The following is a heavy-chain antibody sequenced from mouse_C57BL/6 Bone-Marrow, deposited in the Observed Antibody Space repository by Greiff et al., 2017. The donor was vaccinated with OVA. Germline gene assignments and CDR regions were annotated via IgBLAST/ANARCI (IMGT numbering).Heavy chain of an antibody. J-gene: IGHJ2*01. D-gene: IGHD4-1*01. CDR2: IHPNSGST. Sequence: QVQLQQPGAELVKPGASVKLSCKASGYTFTSYWMHWVKQRPGQGLEWIGMIHPNSGSTNYNEKFKGKATLTVDTSSSTAYMQLSSLTSEDSAVYFCARGDWDYFDYWGQGTTLTVSS. V-gene: IGHV1-64*01. CDR3: ARGDWDYFDY. CDR1: GYTFTSYW.